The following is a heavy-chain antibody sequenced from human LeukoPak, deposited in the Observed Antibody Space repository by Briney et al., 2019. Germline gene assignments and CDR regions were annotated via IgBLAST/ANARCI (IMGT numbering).Heavy chain of an antibody. J-gene: IGHJ5*02. CDR1: GYTFTSYD. CDR3: ARRRFGELSYWFDP. D-gene: IGHD3-10*01. Sequence: SSVKVSCKASGYTFTSYDINLVRQATGQGLEWMGWMNPNSGNTGYAQKFQGRVTMTRNTSISTAYMELSSLRSEDTAVYYCARRRFGELSYWFDPWGQGTLVTVSS. V-gene: IGHV1-8*01. CDR2: MNPNSGNT.